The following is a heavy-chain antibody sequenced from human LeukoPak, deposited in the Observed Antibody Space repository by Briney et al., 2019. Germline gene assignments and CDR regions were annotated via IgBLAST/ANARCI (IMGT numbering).Heavy chain of an antibody. CDR3: ARAKTAADRIYFGY. V-gene: IGHV3-7*01. Sequence: GGSLRLSCAASGFTFSSYWMSWVRQAPGKGLEWVANIKQDGSEKYYVDSVKGRFTISRDNAKNSLYLQMNSLRAEDTAVYYCARAKTAADRIYFGYWGQGTLVTVSS. J-gene: IGHJ4*02. D-gene: IGHD6-13*01. CDR2: IKQDGSEK. CDR1: GFTFSSYW.